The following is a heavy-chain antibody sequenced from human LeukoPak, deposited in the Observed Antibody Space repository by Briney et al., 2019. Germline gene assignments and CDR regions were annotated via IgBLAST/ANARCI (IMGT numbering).Heavy chain of an antibody. CDR1: GGSISSYY. CDR3: ARVSDSVGGSSWYRSPDYYHYGMDV. D-gene: IGHD6-13*01. Sequence: SETLSLTCTVSGGSISSYYWSWIRQPPGKGLEWIGYIYYSGSTNYNPSLRSRVTISVDTSKNQFSLKLSSVTAADTAVYYCARVSDSVGGSSWYRSPDYYHYGMDVWGQGTTVTVSS. J-gene: IGHJ6*02. CDR2: IYYSGST. V-gene: IGHV4-59*01.